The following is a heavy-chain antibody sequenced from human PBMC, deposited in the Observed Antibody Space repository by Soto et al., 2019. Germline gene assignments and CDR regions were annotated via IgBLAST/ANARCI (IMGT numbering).Heavy chain of an antibody. J-gene: IGHJ5*02. CDR3: ARSVLLGIGAAGS. CDR1: GFAFDRYG. V-gene: IGHV3-33*01. CDR2: IWNDGSEK. D-gene: IGHD6-25*01. Sequence: QVQLVESEGGVVQPGSSLRLSCAASGFAFDRYGMHWVRQAPGKGLEWVAVIWNDGSEKKYADSVKGRFTISRDNSEKILFLQMNKMRAEDTAVYFCARSVLLGIGAAGSWGQGIRVTVSS.